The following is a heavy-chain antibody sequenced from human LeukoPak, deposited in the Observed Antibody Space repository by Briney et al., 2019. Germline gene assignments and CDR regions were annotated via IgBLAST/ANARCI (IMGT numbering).Heavy chain of an antibody. CDR1: GGTFSSYA. J-gene: IGHJ5*02. Sequence: ASVKVSCKASGGTFSSYAISWVRQAPGQGLEWMGGIIPIFSTANYAQKFQGRVTITTDETPSTAYMELSSLRSEDTAVYYCAREVLGYCSGGSCLWFDPWGQGTLVTVSS. D-gene: IGHD2-15*01. V-gene: IGHV1-69*05. CDR3: AREVLGYCSGGSCLWFDP. CDR2: IIPIFSTA.